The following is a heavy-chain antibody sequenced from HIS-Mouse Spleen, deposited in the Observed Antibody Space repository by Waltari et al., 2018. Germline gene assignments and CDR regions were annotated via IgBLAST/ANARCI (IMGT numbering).Heavy chain of an antibody. D-gene: IGHD2-15*01. CDR1: GGSISSYS. CDR2: IYSRGST. V-gene: IGHV4-59*08. J-gene: IGHJ4*02. CDR3: ARGGLLAATYYFDY. Sequence: QVQLQESGPGLVKPSETLSLTCTVSGGSISSYSWSWIRQPPGKGLEWVGYIYSRGSTNKNPSPKSRVTISVDTSKNPFSLKLSSVTAADTAVYYWARGGLLAATYYFDYWGQGTLVTVSS.